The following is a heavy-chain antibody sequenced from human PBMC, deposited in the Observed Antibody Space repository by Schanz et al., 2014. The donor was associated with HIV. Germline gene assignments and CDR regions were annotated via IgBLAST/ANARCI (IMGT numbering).Heavy chain of an antibody. D-gene: IGHD3-22*01. Sequence: EVLLVESGGGLVSPGESLRLSCAASAFTFTNYPMNWVRQAPGKGLEWVSSISESGSRSYYADSVNGRFTISRDNSKNTLYLQMTTLRTEDTAVYYCAKPEYDSRGNSQSHFDYWGQGTLVTVSS. J-gene: IGHJ4*02. CDR3: AKPEYDSRGNSQSHFDY. CDR2: ISESGSRS. CDR1: AFTFTNYP. V-gene: IGHV3-23*04.